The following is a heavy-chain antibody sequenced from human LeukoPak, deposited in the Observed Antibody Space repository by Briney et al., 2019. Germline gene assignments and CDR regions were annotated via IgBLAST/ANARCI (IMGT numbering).Heavy chain of an antibody. J-gene: IGHJ4*02. CDR3: ARDLPGLGELSPAPPFDY. V-gene: IGHV1-18*01. CDR1: GYTFTSCG. Sequence: ASVKVSCKASGYTFTSCGISWVRQAPGQGLEWMGWISAYNGNTNYAQKLQGRVTMTTDTSTSTAYMELRSLRSDDTAVYYCARDLPGLGELSPAPPFDYWGQGTLVTVSS. CDR2: ISAYNGNT. D-gene: IGHD3-16*02.